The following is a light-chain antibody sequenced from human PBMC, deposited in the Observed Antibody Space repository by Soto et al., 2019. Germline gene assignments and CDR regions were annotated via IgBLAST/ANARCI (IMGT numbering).Light chain of an antibody. CDR2: SNN. V-gene: IGLV1-44*01. J-gene: IGLJ1*01. Sequence: QSVLTQPPSASGTPGPRVTIPCSGSSSNIGSNTVNWYQQLPGTAPKLLIYSNNQRPSGVPDRFSGSKSGTSASLAISGLQSEDEANYYCAAWDDSLNGYDFGTGTMLTV. CDR3: AAWDDSLNGYD. CDR1: SSNIGSNT.